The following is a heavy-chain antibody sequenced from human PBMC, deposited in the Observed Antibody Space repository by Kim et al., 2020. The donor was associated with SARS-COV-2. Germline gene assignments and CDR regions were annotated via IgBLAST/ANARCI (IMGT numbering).Heavy chain of an antibody. Sequence: SLQRRVTISVDPSKNQFSLKLSSVTAADTAVYYCARSCSGGSCYAWYFDLWGRGTLVTVSS. D-gene: IGHD2-15*01. V-gene: IGHV4-59*01. J-gene: IGHJ2*01. CDR3: ARSCSGGSCYAWYFDL.